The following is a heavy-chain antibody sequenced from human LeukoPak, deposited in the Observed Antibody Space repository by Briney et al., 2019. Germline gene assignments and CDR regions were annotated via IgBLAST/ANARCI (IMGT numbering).Heavy chain of an antibody. D-gene: IGHD6-19*01. V-gene: IGHV3-30*02. CDR3: AKGRKVYSSGWYDY. J-gene: IGHJ4*02. CDR1: GFTFSSYG. Sequence: GGSLRLSCAASGFTFSSYGMHWVRQAPATGLEGVAFIRYDGSNKYYADSVKGRFTISRDNSKNTLYLQMNSLRAEDTAVYYCAKGRKVYSSGWYDYWGQGTLVTVSS. CDR2: IRYDGSNK.